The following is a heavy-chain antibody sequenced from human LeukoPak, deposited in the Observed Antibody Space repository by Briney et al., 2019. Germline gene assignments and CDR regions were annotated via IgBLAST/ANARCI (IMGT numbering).Heavy chain of an antibody. V-gene: IGHV1-2*02. CDR2: INPNSGGT. Sequence: ASVKVSCKASGYTFTGYYMHWVRHAPGQGLEWMGWINPNSGGTNYAQKFQGRVTMTRDTSISTAYMELSRLRSDDTAVYYCFRRAIAVAPDAFDIWGQGTMVTVSS. D-gene: IGHD6-19*01. CDR1: GYTFTGYY. CDR3: FRRAIAVAPDAFDI. J-gene: IGHJ3*02.